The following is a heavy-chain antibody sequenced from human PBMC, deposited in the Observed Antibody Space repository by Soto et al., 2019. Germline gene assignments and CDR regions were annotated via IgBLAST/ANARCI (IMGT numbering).Heavy chain of an antibody. CDR3: ARVEYSSSSYYFDY. CDR1: GGSISSYY. V-gene: IGHV4-59*01. Sequence: LSLTCTVSGGSISSYYWSWIRQPPGKGLEWIGYIYYSGSTNYNPSLKSRVTISVDTSKNQFSLKLSSVTAAATAVYYWARVEYSSSSYYFDYWGQGTMVIVSS. J-gene: IGHJ4*02. D-gene: IGHD6-6*01. CDR2: IYYSGST.